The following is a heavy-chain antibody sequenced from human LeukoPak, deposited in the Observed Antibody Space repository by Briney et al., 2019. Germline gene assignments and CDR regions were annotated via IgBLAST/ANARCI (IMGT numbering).Heavy chain of an antibody. J-gene: IGHJ4*02. CDR3: ATESIVVVINPSDY. Sequence: GGSLRLSCAASRFTFSTYGMHWVRQAPGKGLEWVAYIQYDGSNQQYADSVKGRFSISRDSSKNILYLQMNSLRAEDTAVYYCATESIVVVINPSDYWGQGTLVTVSS. CDR1: RFTFSTYG. CDR2: IQYDGSNQ. V-gene: IGHV3-30*02. D-gene: IGHD3-22*01.